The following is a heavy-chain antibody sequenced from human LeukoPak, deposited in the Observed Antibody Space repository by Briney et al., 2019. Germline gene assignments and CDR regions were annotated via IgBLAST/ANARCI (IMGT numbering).Heavy chain of an antibody. D-gene: IGHD3-10*01. Sequence: PSETLSLTCTVSGGSISSYYWNWIRQPPGKGLEWLGYIYHSGSTSYNPSLKSRVTISIDTSKTQFSLKLSSVTAADTAVYYCARDGGSDGYYFDYWGQGALVTVSS. CDR2: IYHSGST. J-gene: IGHJ4*02. CDR1: GGSISSYY. CDR3: ARDGGSDGYYFDY. V-gene: IGHV4-59*01.